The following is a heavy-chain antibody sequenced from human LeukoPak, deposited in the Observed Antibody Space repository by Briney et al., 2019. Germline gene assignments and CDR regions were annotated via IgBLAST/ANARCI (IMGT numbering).Heavy chain of an antibody. Sequence: SVKVSCKASGGTFSSYAISWVRQAPGQGLEWMGGIIPIFGTANYAQKFQGRVTITADESTSTAYMELSSLRSEDTAVYCCVLPVDYYDSSGYRNWFDPWGQGTLVTVSS. CDR1: GGTFSSYA. J-gene: IGHJ5*02. CDR2: IIPIFGTA. D-gene: IGHD3-22*01. V-gene: IGHV1-69*13. CDR3: VLPVDYYDSSGYRNWFDP.